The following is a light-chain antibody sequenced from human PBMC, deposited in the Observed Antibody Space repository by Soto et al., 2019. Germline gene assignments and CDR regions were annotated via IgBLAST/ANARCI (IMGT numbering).Light chain of an antibody. Sequence: EIVMTQSPATLSVSPGERATLSCRASQYVSTNLAWYQQKPGQAPRLLIYGASTRATGIPARFSGSGSGTEFTLTISSLQSEDFAVYHCQQYNKSPRTFGGGTKVDIK. J-gene: IGKJ4*01. CDR2: GAS. CDR3: QQYNKSPRT. CDR1: QYVSTN. V-gene: IGKV3-15*01.